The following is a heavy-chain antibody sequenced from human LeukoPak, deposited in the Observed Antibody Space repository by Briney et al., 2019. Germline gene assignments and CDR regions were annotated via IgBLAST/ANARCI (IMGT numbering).Heavy chain of an antibody. J-gene: IGHJ4*02. D-gene: IGHD3-10*01. CDR2: IYYTGST. Sequence: LSETLSLTCTVSGGSVSSGTYYWRWLRQPPGKGLEWIGYIYYTGSTNYNPSLKSRLTISVDTSKNQFSLKLSSVTAADTAVYYCARRGGSGRSFDYWGQGTLVTVSS. CDR1: GGSVSSGTYY. V-gene: IGHV4-61*01. CDR3: ARRGGSGRSFDY.